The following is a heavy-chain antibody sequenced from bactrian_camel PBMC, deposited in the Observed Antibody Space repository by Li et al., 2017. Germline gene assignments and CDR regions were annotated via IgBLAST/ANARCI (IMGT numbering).Heavy chain of an antibody. CDR2: CSADGDIR. J-gene: IGHJ4*01. CDR1: GFSFSTYS. V-gene: IGHV3-2*01. Sequence: QVQLVESGGGLVQPGGSLRLSCAASGFSFSTYSMTWVRQAPGKGLEWVSSCSADGDIRYYVDTLKGRVTVSRDNAKNTVWLQMDSLSSEDTALYYCVTGGVEGIHLNWGQGTQVTVS. CDR3: VTGGVEGIHLN. D-gene: IGHD3*01.